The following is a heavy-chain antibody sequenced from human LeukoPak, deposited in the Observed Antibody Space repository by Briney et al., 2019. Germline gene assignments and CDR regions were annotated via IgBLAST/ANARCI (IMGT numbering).Heavy chain of an antibody. V-gene: IGHV4-61*02. CDR1: GGSISSGSYY. Sequence: PSQTLSLTCTVSGGSISSGSYYWSWIRQPAGKGLEWIGRVYTSGSTNYNPSLKSRVTISLDTSKNQFSLKLSSVTAADTAVYYCARVESGICSGGSCYPAYFDYWGQGTLVTVSS. D-gene: IGHD2-15*01. J-gene: IGHJ4*02. CDR2: VYTSGST. CDR3: ARVESGICSGGSCYPAYFDY.